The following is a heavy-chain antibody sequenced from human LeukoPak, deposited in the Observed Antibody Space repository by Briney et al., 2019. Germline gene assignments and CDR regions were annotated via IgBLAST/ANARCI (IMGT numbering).Heavy chain of an antibody. CDR1: GYTFTSYD. V-gene: IGHV1-8*03. CDR3: ARIEGKDMATSFDY. Sequence: ASVKVSCKASGYTFTSYDINWVRQATGQGLEWMGWMNPNSGNTGYAQKFQGRVTITRNTSISTAYMELSSLRSEDTAVYYCARIEGKDMATSFDYWGQGTLVTVSS. J-gene: IGHJ4*02. CDR2: MNPNSGNT. D-gene: IGHD5-24*01.